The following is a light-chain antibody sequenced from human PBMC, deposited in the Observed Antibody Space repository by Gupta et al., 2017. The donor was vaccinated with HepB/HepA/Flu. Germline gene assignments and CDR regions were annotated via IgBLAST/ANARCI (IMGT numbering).Light chain of an antibody. CDR3: QSYDSSLSGYV. V-gene: IGLV1-40*01. CDR2: GNS. J-gene: IGLJ1*01. CDR1: SANIGAGYD. Sequence: QSVLTQPPLVSAAPGQRVTISCTGSSANIGAGYDVHWYQQLPERAPKLLIYGNSNRPSGVPDRFSGSKSGTSASLAITGLQAEDEADYYCQSYDSSLSGYVFGSGTKVTVL.